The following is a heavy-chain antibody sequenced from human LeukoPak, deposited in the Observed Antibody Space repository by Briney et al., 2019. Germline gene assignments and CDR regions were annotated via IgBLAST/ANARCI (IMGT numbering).Heavy chain of an antibody. CDR2: IRSKTDGGTT. V-gene: IGHV3-15*01. J-gene: IGHJ6*02. Sequence: PGGSLRLSCAASGFTFSNAWMSWVRQAPGKGLEWVGRIRSKTDGGTTDYAAPVKGRFTISRDDSKNTLYLQMNSLKTEDTAVYYCTTDYGLYGMDVWGQGTTVTVSS. D-gene: IGHD3-3*01. CDR1: GFTFSNAW. CDR3: TTDYGLYGMDV.